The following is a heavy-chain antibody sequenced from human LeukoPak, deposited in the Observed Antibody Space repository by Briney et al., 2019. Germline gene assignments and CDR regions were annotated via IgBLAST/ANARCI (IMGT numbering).Heavy chain of an antibody. Sequence: GASVKVSCKASGYTFTGYYMHWVRQAPGQGLEWMGWINPNSGGTNYAQKFQGRVTMTRDTSISTAYMELSRLRSDDTAVYYCARVGSCSSTSCYYRYWGQGTLVTVSS. CDR3: ARVGSCSSTSCYYRY. J-gene: IGHJ4*02. CDR2: INPNSGGT. CDR1: GYTFTGYY. V-gene: IGHV1-2*02. D-gene: IGHD2-2*01.